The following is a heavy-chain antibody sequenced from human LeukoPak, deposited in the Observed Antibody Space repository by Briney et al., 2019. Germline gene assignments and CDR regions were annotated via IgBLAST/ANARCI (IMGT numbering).Heavy chain of an antibody. CDR1: GYTFTSYG. J-gene: IGHJ4*02. CDR2: ISAYNGNT. Sequence: ASVKVSCKASGYTFTSYGISWVRQAPGQGLEWMGWISAYNGNTNYAQKLQGRVTMTTDTSTSTAYMELRSLRSDDTAVYYCARAHRSSLRPVSPTIDHWGQGTLVTVSS. D-gene: IGHD6-13*01. CDR3: ARAHRSSLRPVSPTIDH. V-gene: IGHV1-18*01.